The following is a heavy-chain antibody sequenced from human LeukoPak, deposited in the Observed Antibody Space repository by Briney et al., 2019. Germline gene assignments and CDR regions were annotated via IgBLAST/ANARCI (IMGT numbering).Heavy chain of an antibody. Sequence: GGSLRLSCVASGFTFSSYSMNWVRQAPGKGLEWVSVIYSDGSTYYADSVKGRFSISRDSSKNTLYLQMNSLRAEDTAVYYCASHTVSRSPRGQGTLVTVSS. CDR2: IYSDGST. D-gene: IGHD4-11*01. CDR1: GFTFSSYS. CDR3: ASHTVSRSP. J-gene: IGHJ5*02. V-gene: IGHV3-53*01.